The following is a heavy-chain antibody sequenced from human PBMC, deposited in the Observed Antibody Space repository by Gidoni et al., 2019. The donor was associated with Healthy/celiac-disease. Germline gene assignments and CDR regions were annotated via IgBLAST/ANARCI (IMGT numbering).Heavy chain of an antibody. Sequence: VQLVESGGGLVKPGGSRSLSCAASGFPFSSYSMNWVRQAPGTGLEWVSSISSSSSYIYYADSVKGRFTISRDNAKNSLYLQMNSLRAEDTAVYYCARGWLQGDFDYWGQGTLVTVSS. CDR1: GFPFSSYS. CDR2: ISSSSSYI. V-gene: IGHV3-21*01. D-gene: IGHD5-12*01. CDR3: ARGWLQGDFDY. J-gene: IGHJ4*02.